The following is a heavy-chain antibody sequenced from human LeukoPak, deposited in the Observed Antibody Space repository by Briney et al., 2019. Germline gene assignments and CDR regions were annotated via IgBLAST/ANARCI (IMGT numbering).Heavy chain of an antibody. Sequence: GGSLRLSYAASGFTFRSYVMSWVRQSPGKGLQWVSGISASGGSTYYADSVKGRLTISRDNSENTLYLQMNSLRAEDTAIYYCAKEYYDTTGYFYSLDFWGQGTLVTVSS. CDR2: ISASGGST. J-gene: IGHJ4*02. D-gene: IGHD3-22*01. CDR1: GFTFRSYV. CDR3: AKEYYDTTGYFYSLDF. V-gene: IGHV3-23*01.